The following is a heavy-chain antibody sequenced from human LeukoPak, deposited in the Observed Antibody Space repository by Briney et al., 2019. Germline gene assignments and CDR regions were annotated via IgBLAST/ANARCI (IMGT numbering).Heavy chain of an antibody. Sequence: SETLSLTCAVYGGSFSGYYWSWIRQPPGKGLEWIGEINHSGSTNYNPSLKSRVTISVDTSKNQFSLNLSSVTAADTALYYCVRGFTLFDPWGQGTLVTVSS. CDR2: INHSGST. CDR3: VRGFTLFDP. J-gene: IGHJ5*02. CDR1: GGSFSGYY. V-gene: IGHV4-34*01. D-gene: IGHD2/OR15-2a*01.